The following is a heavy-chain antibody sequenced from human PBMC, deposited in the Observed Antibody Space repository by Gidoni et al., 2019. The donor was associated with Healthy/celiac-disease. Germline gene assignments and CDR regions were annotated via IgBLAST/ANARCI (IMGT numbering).Heavy chain of an antibody. Sequence: QVQLQESGPGLVKPSQTLSLTCTVSGGSISSGSYYWSWIRQPAGKGLEWIGRIYTSGSTNYNPSLKSRVTISVDTSKNQFSLKLSSVTAADTAVYYCARSTLASDSSGYYYSGFIDYWGQGTLVTVSS. CDR3: ARSTLASDSSGYYYSGFIDY. CDR1: GGSISSGSYY. D-gene: IGHD3-22*01. V-gene: IGHV4-61*02. J-gene: IGHJ4*02. CDR2: IYTSGST.